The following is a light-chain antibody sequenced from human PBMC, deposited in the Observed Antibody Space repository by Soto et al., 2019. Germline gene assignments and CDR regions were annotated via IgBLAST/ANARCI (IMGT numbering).Light chain of an antibody. J-gene: IGLJ1*01. CDR1: SSHNGAGYD. CDR3: QSYDSSLSGSYV. CDR2: GNS. Sequence: QSVVTQPPSVSGAPGQRGTISFTGGSSHNGAGYDVHWYQQLPGTAPKLLIYGNSNRPSGVPDRFSGSKSGTSASLAITGLQAEDEADYYCQSYDSSLSGSYVFGTGTKVTVL. V-gene: IGLV1-40*01.